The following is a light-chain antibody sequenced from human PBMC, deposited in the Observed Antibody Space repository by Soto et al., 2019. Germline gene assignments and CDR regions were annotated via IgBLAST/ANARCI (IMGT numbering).Light chain of an antibody. Sequence: DIQMTQSPSSVSASVGDRVTITCRASQGISNWLAWYQQQPGKAPKLLIYAASSLQSGVPSRFSGGGSGTHFTLIISRLQPEDFATYYCQQTNTFLPLTFGGGTTVEIK. CDR3: QQTNTFLPLT. CDR2: AAS. V-gene: IGKV1-12*01. J-gene: IGKJ4*01. CDR1: QGISNW.